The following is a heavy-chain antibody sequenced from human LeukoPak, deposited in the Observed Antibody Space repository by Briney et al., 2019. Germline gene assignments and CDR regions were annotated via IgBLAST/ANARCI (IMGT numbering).Heavy chain of an antibody. J-gene: IGHJ4*02. Sequence: PGGSLRLSCAASGFTVSGNYMSWLRQAPGKGLEWVSVIYNGGNTYYADSVKGRFTISGDNSKNTVYLQMNSLRAEDTAVYYCARQGYYGLGTYYSYFDYWGQGTLVTVSS. CDR1: GFTVSGNY. CDR2: IYNGGNT. V-gene: IGHV3-53*01. CDR3: ARQGYYGLGTYYSYFDY. D-gene: IGHD3-10*01.